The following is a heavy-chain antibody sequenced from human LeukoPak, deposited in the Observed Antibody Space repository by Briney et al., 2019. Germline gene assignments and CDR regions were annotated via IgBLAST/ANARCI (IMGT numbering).Heavy chain of an antibody. CDR1: GITFSRYS. V-gene: IGHV3-21*01. CDR3: ASIAAAGSGEDY. D-gene: IGHD6-13*01. CDR2: IRISSTFI. J-gene: IGHJ4*02. Sequence: PGGSLRLSCAASGITFSRYSMNWVRQAPGKGLEWVSSIRISSTFIYYADSVKGRFTISRDDAKNSLYLQMNSLRAEDTAVYYCASIAAAGSGEDYWGQGTLVTVSS.